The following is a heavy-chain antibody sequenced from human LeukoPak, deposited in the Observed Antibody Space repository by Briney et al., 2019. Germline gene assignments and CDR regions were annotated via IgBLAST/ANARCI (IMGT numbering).Heavy chain of an antibody. V-gene: IGHV4-59*08. CDR2: ISYSGST. D-gene: IGHD1-1*01. CDR1: GASISSKY. CDR3: ARQSRGTTARPFDY. Sequence: SETLSLTCTVSGASISSKYWSWIRQPPGKGLEWIGYISYSGSTNYNPSLESRVTISGDPSKNQFSLKLSSVTAADTAFYYCARQSRGTTARPFDYWGQGTLVTVSS. J-gene: IGHJ4*02.